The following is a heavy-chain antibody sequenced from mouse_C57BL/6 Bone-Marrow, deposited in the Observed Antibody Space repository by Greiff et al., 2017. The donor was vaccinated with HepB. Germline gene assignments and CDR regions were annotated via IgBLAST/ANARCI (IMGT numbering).Heavy chain of an antibody. V-gene: IGHV3-6*01. CDR2: ISYDGSN. D-gene: IGHD3-3*01. CDR1: GYSITSGYY. Sequence: EVHLVESGPGLVKPSQSLSLTCSVTGYSITSGYYWNWIRQFPGNKLEWMGYISYDGSNNYNPSLKNRISITRDTSKNQFFLKLNSVTTEDTATYYCARDFLGAYWGQGTLVTVSA. J-gene: IGHJ3*01. CDR3: ARDFLGAY.